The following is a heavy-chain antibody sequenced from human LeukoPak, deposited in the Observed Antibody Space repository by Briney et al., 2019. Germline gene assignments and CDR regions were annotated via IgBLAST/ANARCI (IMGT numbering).Heavy chain of an antibody. D-gene: IGHD5-24*01. J-gene: IGHJ5*02. V-gene: IGHV3-7*05. Sequence: PGGSLRLSCAASGFTFSNYWMIWVRQAPGKGLEWVGNIKQDGSEKRYADSVRGRFSISRDNAQTSLCLQMNSLRAEDTAVYYCARASDPWLQLTWGQGTLVTVSS. CDR2: IKQDGSEK. CDR1: GFTFSNYW. CDR3: ARASDPWLQLT.